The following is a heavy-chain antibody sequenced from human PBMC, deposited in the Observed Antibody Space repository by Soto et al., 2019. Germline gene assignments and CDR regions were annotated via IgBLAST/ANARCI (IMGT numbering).Heavy chain of an antibody. CDR1: GGSVSGGAYY. J-gene: IGHJ4*02. CDR2: IYYNGST. CDR3: ARDIRGYSRAFDY. D-gene: IGHD5-18*01. V-gene: IGHV4-61*08. Sequence: PSETLSLTCTVSGGSVSGGAYYWTWIRQPPGKGLAWIGYIYYNGSTTYNPSLKSRVTIPIDTSKNQFSLKLTSATSADTAVYYCARDIRGYSRAFDYWGQGALVTVSS.